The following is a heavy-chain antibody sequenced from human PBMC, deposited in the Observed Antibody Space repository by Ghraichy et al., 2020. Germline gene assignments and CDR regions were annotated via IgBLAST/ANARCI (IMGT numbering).Heavy chain of an antibody. CDR3: AHEDDRGDPFDYFDY. D-gene: IGHD3-10*01. CDR1: GFSLSTGGAG. J-gene: IGHJ4*02. CDR2: IYWNNVK. Sequence: SGPTLVKPTQTLTLTCNFSGFSLSTGGAGVGWIRQPPGKALEWLANIYWNNVKRYNPSLRSRITITKDTSKNQVVLTMISMDPVDTATYYCAHEDDRGDPFDYFDYWGQGILVTVSS. V-gene: IGHV2-5*01.